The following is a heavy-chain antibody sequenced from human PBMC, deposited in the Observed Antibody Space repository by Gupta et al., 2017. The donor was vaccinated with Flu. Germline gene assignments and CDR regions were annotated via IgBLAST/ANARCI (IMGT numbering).Heavy chain of an antibody. V-gene: IGHV1-18*01. CDR2: ISPYNGNT. Sequence: QIHLVQSESAVKKPGASVRVSCKASGYTFPKFGITWVRQAPGQGIELMGWISPYNGNTYYAEKLKGRVTMTTDTSTSTAYMELRSLRSDDTALYYCARDVWGIYRYLDYWGQGTLVTVSS. D-gene: IGHD3-16*02. CDR1: GYTFPKFG. J-gene: IGHJ4*02. CDR3: ARDVWGIYRYLDY.